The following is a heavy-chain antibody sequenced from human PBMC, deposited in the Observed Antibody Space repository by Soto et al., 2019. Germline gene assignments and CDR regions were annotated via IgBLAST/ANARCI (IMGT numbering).Heavy chain of an antibody. CDR2: IIPIFGTA. J-gene: IGHJ6*02. Sequence: QVQLVQSGAEVKKPGSSVKVSCKASGGTFSSYAISWVRQAPGQGLEWMGGIIPIFGTANYAQKFQGRVTITADESTSTAYMELSSLRSEDTAVYYCARDLFDAGVPAVSSNRVYYYYGMDVWGQGTTVTVSS. D-gene: IGHD7-27*01. V-gene: IGHV1-69*01. CDR1: GGTFSSYA. CDR3: ARDLFDAGVPAVSSNRVYYYYGMDV.